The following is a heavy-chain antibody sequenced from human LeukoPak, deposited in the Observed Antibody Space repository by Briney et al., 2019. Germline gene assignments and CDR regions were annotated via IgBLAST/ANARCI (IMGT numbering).Heavy chain of an antibody. J-gene: IGHJ4*02. Sequence: GESLRISCKGSGYSFTSYWISWVRQMPGKGLEWMGRIDPSDSYTNYSPSFQGHVTISADKSIGTAYLQWSSLKASDTAMYYCASDMVGYCSSTSCRDYWGQGTLVTVSS. CDR1: GYSFTSYW. V-gene: IGHV5-10-1*01. D-gene: IGHD2-2*01. CDR3: ASDMVGYCSSTSCRDY. CDR2: IDPSDSYT.